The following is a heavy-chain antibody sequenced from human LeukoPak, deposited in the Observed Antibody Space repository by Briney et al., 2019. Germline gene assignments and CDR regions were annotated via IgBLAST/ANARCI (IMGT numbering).Heavy chain of an antibody. CDR3: ARGGCSGGSCYWGAFDI. V-gene: IGHV3-11*03. CDR2: ISSSSSYT. Sequence: GGSLRLSCAASGFTFSDYYMSWIRQAPGKGLEWVSYISSSSSYTNYADSVKGRFTTSRENAKNSLYLQMNSLRAEDTAVYYCARGGCSGGSCYWGAFDIWGQGTMVTVSS. CDR1: GFTFSDYY. D-gene: IGHD2-15*01. J-gene: IGHJ3*02.